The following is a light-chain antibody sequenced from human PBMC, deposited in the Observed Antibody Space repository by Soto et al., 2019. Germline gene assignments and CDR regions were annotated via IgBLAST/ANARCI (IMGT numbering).Light chain of an antibody. V-gene: IGKV3-20*01. Sequence: EIVLTQSPGTLSLSPGERATLSCSASQSVSGSYVAWYQQKPGQAPRLLIYGASGRATGIPDRFSGSWYGKDFTLTISRLEPEDLAVYYCQQYGSSPLTFGGGTKVDIK. CDR2: GAS. CDR3: QQYGSSPLT. CDR1: QSVSGSY. J-gene: IGKJ4*01.